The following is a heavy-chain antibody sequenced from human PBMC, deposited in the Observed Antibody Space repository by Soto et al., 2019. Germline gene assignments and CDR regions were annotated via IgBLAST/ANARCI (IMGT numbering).Heavy chain of an antibody. Sequence: SVKVSCNISGYTLTELSMHWVRQAPGKGLEWMGGFDPEDGETIYAQKFQGRVTMTEDTSTDTAYMELSSLRSEDTAVYYCPVSVNTVMGYGMDVWDQGTTVTSP. J-gene: IGHJ6*02. V-gene: IGHV1-24*01. CDR2: FDPEDGET. CDR1: GYTLTELS. CDR3: PVSVNTVMGYGMDV. D-gene: IGHD5-18*01.